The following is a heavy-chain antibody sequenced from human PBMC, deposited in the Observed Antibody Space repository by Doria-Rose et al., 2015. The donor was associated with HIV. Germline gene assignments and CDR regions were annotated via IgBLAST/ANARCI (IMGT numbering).Heavy chain of an antibody. J-gene: IGHJ4*02. Sequence: QITLKESGPALVKPTETLTLTCTVSGVSLSSPGMGVSWIRQPPGKALEWLANIFSDDERSYKTSLKSRLTISSGNSKSQVVLTRTDMDHVDTATYYCARIKSSRWYHKYYFDFWVQGTLVIVSA. V-gene: IGHV2-26*01. CDR3: ARIKSSRWYHKYYFDF. D-gene: IGHD6-13*01. CDR2: IFSDDER. CDR1: GVSLSSPGMG.